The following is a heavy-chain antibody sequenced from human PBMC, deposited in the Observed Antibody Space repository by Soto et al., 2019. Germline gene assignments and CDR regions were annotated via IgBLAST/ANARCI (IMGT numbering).Heavy chain of an antibody. D-gene: IGHD3-10*01. CDR3: ARGHYGSGSYYSRDDY. CDR1: GYTFTSYD. Sequence: ASVKVSCKASGYTFTSYDINWVRQATGQGLEWMGWMNPNSGNPGYAQRFQGRVTMTRNTSISTAYMELSSLRAEDTAVYYCARGHYGSGSYYSRDDYWGQGTLVTVSS. V-gene: IGHV1-8*01. J-gene: IGHJ4*02. CDR2: MNPNSGNP.